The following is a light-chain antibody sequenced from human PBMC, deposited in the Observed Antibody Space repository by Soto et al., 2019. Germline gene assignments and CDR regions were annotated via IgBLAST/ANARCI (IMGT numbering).Light chain of an antibody. CDR2: GAS. J-gene: IGKJ1*01. V-gene: IGKV3-15*01. CDR3: QQYNNWPPWT. Sequence: EIVMTQSPATLSVSPGESATLSCRASQRVSSNLAWYQQKPGPANRLLIYGASTRATGIPARFSGSGSGTEFTRTISSLQSEAFAVYYCQQYNNWPPWTFCEGTKVEIK. CDR1: QRVSSN.